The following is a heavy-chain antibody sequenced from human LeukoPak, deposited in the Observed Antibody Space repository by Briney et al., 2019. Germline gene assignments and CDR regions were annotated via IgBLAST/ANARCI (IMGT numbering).Heavy chain of an antibody. CDR3: TTDPGSYHDFDY. Sequence: PGGSLRLSCAASGFTFSNAWMSWVRQAPGKGLEWVGRIKSKTDGGTTDYAAPVKGRFTISRDDSKNTLYLQMNSLKTEDTAVYYCTTDPGSYHDFDYWGQGTLVTVSS. CDR1: GFTFSNAW. J-gene: IGHJ4*02. V-gene: IGHV3-15*01. CDR2: IKSKTDGGTT. D-gene: IGHD1-26*01.